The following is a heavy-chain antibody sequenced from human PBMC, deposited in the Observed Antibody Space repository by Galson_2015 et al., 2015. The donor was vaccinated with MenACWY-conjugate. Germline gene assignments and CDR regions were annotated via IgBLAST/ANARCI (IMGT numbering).Heavy chain of an antibody. D-gene: IGHD3/OR15-3a*01. CDR3: TKVLWTSFSGYFDS. V-gene: IGHV3-23*01. J-gene: IGHJ4*02. CDR1: GFSFSSYA. Sequence: SLRLSCAASGFSFSSYAMGWVRQAPGKGLEWVSAIIASGDTAYYADSMKGRFTISRDNSKNTLYLQMNSLGAEDTAVYYCTKVLWTSFSGYFDSWGQGTLVTVSS. CDR2: IIASGDTA.